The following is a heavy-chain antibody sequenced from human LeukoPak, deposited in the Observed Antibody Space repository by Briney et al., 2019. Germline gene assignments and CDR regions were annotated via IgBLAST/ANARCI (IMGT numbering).Heavy chain of an antibody. CDR1: GGSISRGGYY. CDR3: ARLVRGVHDY. V-gene: IGHV4-30-2*01. Sequence: PSQTLSLTCTVSGGSISRGGYYWSWIRQPPGKGLEWIGYIYHSGSTYCNPSLKSRVTISVDRSKNQFSLKLSSVTAADTAVYYCARLVRGVHDYWGQGTLVTVSS. CDR2: IYHSGST. J-gene: IGHJ4*02. D-gene: IGHD3-10*01.